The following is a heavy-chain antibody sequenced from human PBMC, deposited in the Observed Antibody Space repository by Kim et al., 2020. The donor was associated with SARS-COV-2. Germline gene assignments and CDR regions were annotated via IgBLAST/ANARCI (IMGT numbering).Heavy chain of an antibody. CDR2: INAGNGNT. J-gene: IGHJ6*02. Sequence: ASVKVSCKASGYTFTSYAMHWVRQAPGQRLEWMGWINAGNGNTKYSQKFQGRVTITRDTSASTAYMELSSLRSEDTAVYYCARELAICSGGSCRSYYYYGMDVWGQGTTVTVSS. D-gene: IGHD2-15*01. CDR3: ARELAICSGGSCRSYYYYGMDV. CDR1: GYTFTSYA. V-gene: IGHV1-3*01.